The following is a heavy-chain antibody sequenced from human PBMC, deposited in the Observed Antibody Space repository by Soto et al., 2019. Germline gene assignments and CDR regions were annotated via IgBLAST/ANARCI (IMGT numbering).Heavy chain of an antibody. CDR2: IYSGGST. Sequence: EVQLVESGGGLVQPGGSLGLSCAASGLTVITTYMSWVAQAPGKGLEWAPVIYSGGSTYYEDSVKGRFTISRDNSKNTLYLQMNSLRAEDTAVYYCARDFYYYGSGTMGGYFDYWGQGTLVTVSS. V-gene: IGHV3-66*01. CDR3: ARDFYYYGSGTMGGYFDY. J-gene: IGHJ4*02. CDR1: GLTVITTY. D-gene: IGHD3-10*01.